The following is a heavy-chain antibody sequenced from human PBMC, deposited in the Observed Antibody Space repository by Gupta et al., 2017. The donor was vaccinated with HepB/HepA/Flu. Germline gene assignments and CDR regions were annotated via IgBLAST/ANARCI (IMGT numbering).Heavy chain of an antibody. CDR3: ARTIQLERRPFDY. CDR1: GFTFSRYS. V-gene: IGHV3-30*04. Sequence: QVQLVESGGGGVQPGRSLARSYVAPGFTFSRYSLNWGRQAPGKGPEWVAVISYDETKTFYTDSVKGRFTISRDNLKNTLYLEMNSLTTDDTAVYYCARTIQLERRPFDYRGQGTLVTVSS. D-gene: IGHD1-1*01. CDR2: ISYDETKT. J-gene: IGHJ4*02.